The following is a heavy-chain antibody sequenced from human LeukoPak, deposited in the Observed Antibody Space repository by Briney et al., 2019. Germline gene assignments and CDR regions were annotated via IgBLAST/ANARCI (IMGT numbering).Heavy chain of an antibody. V-gene: IGHV3-33*06. CDR3: GKDLFRRSSPKGEDYFDY. D-gene: IGHD6-13*01. J-gene: IGHJ4*02. CDR1: GLTFSSYG. CDR2: IWYDGSNK. Sequence: GRSLRLSCAASGLTFSSYGMHWVRQAPGKGLEWVAVIWYDGSNKYYADSVKGRFTISRDNSKNTLYLQMNSLRAEDTAVYYCGKDLFRRSSPKGEDYFDYWGQGPLVTVSS.